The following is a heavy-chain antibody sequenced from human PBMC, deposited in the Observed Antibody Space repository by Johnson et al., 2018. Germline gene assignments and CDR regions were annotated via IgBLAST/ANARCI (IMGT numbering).Heavy chain of an antibody. J-gene: IGHJ6*03. CDR2: IRGSGAST. Sequence: QVQLVQSGGGLIQPGGSLRLSCAASGFTVSSNYMSWVRQAPGKGLEWVSTIRGSGASTYYADSVKGRFTISRDNAKNSLYLQMNSLRVDETAVYYCARGSTWSYYYYMDVWGKGTTVTVSS. V-gene: IGHV3-11*04. D-gene: IGHD6-13*01. CDR1: GFTVSSNY. CDR3: ARGSTWSYYYYMDV.